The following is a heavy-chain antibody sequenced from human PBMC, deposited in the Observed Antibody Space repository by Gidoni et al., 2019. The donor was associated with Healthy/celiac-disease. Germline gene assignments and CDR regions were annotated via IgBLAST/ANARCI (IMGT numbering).Heavy chain of an antibody. CDR2: INHSGST. Sequence: YGGSFSGYYWSWIRQPPGKGLEWIGEINHSGSTNYNPSLKSRVTISVDTSKNQFSLKLSSVTAADTAVYYCARGNYDFWSENYYYGMDVWGQGTTVTVSS. J-gene: IGHJ6*02. CDR3: ARGNYDFWSENYYYGMDV. V-gene: IGHV4-34*01. D-gene: IGHD3-3*01. CDR1: GGSFSGYY.